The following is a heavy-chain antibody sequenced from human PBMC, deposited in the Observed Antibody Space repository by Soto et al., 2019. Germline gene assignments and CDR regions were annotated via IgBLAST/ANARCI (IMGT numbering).Heavy chain of an antibody. J-gene: IGHJ4*02. V-gene: IGHV1-69*01. CDR3: ARDGRYCSGGSCYSCDY. Sequence: QVQLVQSGAEVTKPGSSVKVSCKASGGTFSSYAISWVRQAPGQGLEWMGGIIPIFGTANYAQKFQGRVTITADESTSTAYMELSSLRSEDTAVDSCARDGRYCSGGSCYSCDYWGQGTLVTVSS. CDR1: GGTFSSYA. D-gene: IGHD2-15*01. CDR2: IIPIFGTA.